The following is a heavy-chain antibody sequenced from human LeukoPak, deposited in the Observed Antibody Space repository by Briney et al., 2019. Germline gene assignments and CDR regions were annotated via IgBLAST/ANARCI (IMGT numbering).Heavy chain of an antibody. Sequence: SETLSLTCTVSGGSISSYYWSWIRQPPGKGLEWIGYIQYSGSTNYNPSLTSRVIISVDTSKSHFSLKLSSVTAADTAVYYCARGHYDSSGYFYNALDFWGQGTMVTVSS. CDR3: ARGHYDSSGYFYNALDF. J-gene: IGHJ3*01. CDR1: GGSISSYY. CDR2: IQYSGST. D-gene: IGHD3-22*01. V-gene: IGHV4-59*01.